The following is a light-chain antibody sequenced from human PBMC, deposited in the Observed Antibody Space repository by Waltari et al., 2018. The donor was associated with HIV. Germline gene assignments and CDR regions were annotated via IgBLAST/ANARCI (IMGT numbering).Light chain of an antibody. CDR3: ATWDISLSAVV. J-gene: IGLJ2*01. Sequence: QAGLTQPPSVSKGMRQTATLTCTGTSNNVGNQGAAWLQQHQGHPPKLLSYRDNKRPSVISERFSASSSGHTASLTITGVQPEDEADYFGATWDISLSAVVFGGGTTLPVL. CDR1: SNNVGNQG. V-gene: IGLV10-54*04. CDR2: RDN.